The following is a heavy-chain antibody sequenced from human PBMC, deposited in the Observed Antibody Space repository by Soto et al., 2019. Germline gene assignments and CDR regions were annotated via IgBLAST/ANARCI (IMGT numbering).Heavy chain of an antibody. V-gene: IGHV3-30*18. D-gene: IGHD3-22*01. Sequence: PGGSLRLSCAASGFTFSSYGMHWVRQAPGKGLEWVAVISYDGSNKYYADSVKGRFTISRDNSKNTLYLQMNSLRAEDTAVYYFAKVVRRIVVVIFDPFDYWGQGTLVTVSS. J-gene: IGHJ4*02. CDR3: AKVVRRIVVVIFDPFDY. CDR2: ISYDGSNK. CDR1: GFTFSSYG.